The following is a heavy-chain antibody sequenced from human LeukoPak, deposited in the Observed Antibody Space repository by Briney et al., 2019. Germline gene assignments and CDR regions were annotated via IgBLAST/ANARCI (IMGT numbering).Heavy chain of an antibody. CDR1: GYTFTSYY. CDR2: INPSGGST. V-gene: IGHV1-46*01. J-gene: IGHJ6*02. CDR3: ARDRVAVAGSSEYYGMDV. D-gene: IGHD6-19*01. Sequence: GASVKVSCKASGYTFTSYYMHWVRQAPGQGLEWMGIINPSGGSTSYAQKFQGRVTMTRDTSTSTVYVELSSLRSEDTAVYYCARDRVAVAGSSEYYGMDVWGQGTTVTVSS.